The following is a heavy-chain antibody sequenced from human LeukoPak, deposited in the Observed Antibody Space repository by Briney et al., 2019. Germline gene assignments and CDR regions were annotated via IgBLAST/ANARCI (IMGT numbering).Heavy chain of an antibody. CDR1: GFTFSSYS. CDR2: IRSKAYGGTT. D-gene: IGHD3-9*01. V-gene: IGHV3-49*04. J-gene: IGHJ4*02. Sequence: GGSLRLSCAASGFTFSSYSMNWVRQAPGKGLEWVGFIRSKAYGGTTEYAASVKGRSTISRDDSKSIAYLQMNSLKTEDTAVYYCTRVPQDILTGYPTDYWGQGTLVTVSS. CDR3: TRVPQDILTGYPTDY.